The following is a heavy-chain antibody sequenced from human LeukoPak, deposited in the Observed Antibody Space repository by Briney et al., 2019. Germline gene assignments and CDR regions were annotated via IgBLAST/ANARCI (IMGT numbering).Heavy chain of an antibody. Sequence: SETLSLTCTDSAGSMNLFYWSWIRQPPGKPLEWLGYIYDNGNTDYRPSLKSRITMSLDTSKNQYSLKVSSMTAADTAVYYCARGLRMAVTCMISDFWGPGTPVTVSS. CDR1: AGSMNLFY. CDR3: ARGLRMAVTCMISDF. CDR2: IYDNGNT. J-gene: IGHJ4*02. V-gene: IGHV4-59*01. D-gene: IGHD6-19*01.